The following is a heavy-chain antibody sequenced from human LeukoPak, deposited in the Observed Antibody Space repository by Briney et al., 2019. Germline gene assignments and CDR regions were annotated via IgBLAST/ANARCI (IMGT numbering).Heavy chain of an antibody. V-gene: IGHV1-2*02. CDR3: ARVDTAMVIKTDY. Sequence: ASVKVSCKASGYTFAGYYMHWVRQAPGQGLEWMGWINPDSGATNYAQNFQGRVTVTRDTSTSTAYMELSSLRSDDTAVYYCARVDTAMVIKTDYWGQGTLVTVSS. CDR2: INPDSGAT. D-gene: IGHD5-18*01. CDR1: GYTFAGYY. J-gene: IGHJ4*02.